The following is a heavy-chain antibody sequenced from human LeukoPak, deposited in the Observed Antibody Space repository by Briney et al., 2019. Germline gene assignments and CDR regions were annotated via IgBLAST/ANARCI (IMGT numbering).Heavy chain of an antibody. CDR3: ARLKSDYFGSGSYPIDY. CDR1: GASISSDY. CDR2: IYYSGNT. D-gene: IGHD3-10*01. J-gene: IGHJ4*02. V-gene: IGHV4-59*08. Sequence: SETLSLTCTVSGASISSDYWRWLRQPPGKGLEWIGDIYYSGNTNFNPSLKSRVTISVDTSKNQFSLKLSSVTAADTAVYYCARLKSDYFGSGSYPIDYWGQGTLVTVSS.